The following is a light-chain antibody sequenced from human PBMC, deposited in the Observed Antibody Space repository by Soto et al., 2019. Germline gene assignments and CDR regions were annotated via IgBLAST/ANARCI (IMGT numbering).Light chain of an antibody. V-gene: IGKV1-39*01. Sequence: DIQMTQSPSSLSASVGDRVTITCRASQSISSYLNWYQQKPGKAPKFLIYAASSLQSGVPSRFSGSGAATDFTLTISSLQPEDLETYYSQQSYNTHLSFGPGTKANI. J-gene: IGKJ3*01. CDR1: QSISSY. CDR3: QQSYNTHLS. CDR2: AAS.